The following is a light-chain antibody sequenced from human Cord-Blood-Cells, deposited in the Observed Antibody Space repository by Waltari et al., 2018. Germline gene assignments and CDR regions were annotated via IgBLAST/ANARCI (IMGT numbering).Light chain of an antibody. V-gene: IGLV1-47*01. CDR2: RNN. CDR3: AAWDDSLSGYV. CDR1: SSNIGSNY. Sequence: QSVLTQPPSASGTPGQRVTISCSGSSSNIGSNYVYWYQQLPGTAPKLLIDRNNQRPSGVPDRFSGSKSGTSASLAIGGLRSEDEADYYCAAWDDSLSGYVFGTGTKVTVL. J-gene: IGLJ1*01.